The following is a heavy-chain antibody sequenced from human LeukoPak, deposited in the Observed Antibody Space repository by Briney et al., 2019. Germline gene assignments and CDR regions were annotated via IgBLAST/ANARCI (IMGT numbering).Heavy chain of an antibody. V-gene: IGHV3-23*01. D-gene: IGHD1-1*01. CDR1: GFTFSSYA. Sequence: GGSLRLSCAASGFTFSSYAMSWVRQAPGKGLEWVSAISGSGGSTYYADSVKGRFTISRDNSKNTLYLQMNRLRAEDTAVYYCAKNTRDASLAWFDPWGQGTLVTVSS. CDR3: AKNTRDASLAWFDP. CDR2: ISGSGGST. J-gene: IGHJ5*02.